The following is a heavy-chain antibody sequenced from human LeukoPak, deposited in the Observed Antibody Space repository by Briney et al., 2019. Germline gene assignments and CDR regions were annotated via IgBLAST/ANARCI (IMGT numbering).Heavy chain of an antibody. CDR3: ARRLGSSSSYMDV. Sequence: QPGGSLRLSCAASGFNFSSYSMNWVRQAPGKGLEWVSYISSSSSTIYYADSVKGRFTISRDNAKNSLYLQMNSLKASDTAMYYCARRLGSSSSYMDVWGKGTTVTVSS. J-gene: IGHJ6*03. CDR2: ISSSSSTI. V-gene: IGHV3-48*01. CDR1: GFNFSSYS. D-gene: IGHD6-6*01.